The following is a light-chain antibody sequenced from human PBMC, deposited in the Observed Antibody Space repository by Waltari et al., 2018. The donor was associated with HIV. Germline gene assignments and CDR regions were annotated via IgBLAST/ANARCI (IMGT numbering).Light chain of an antibody. CDR2: GEY. CDR1: DSNVRNNF. CDR3: ATWDDSLKTVL. V-gene: IGLV1-47*02. Sequence: QSVVTQPPSASETPGQRVTISCAGGDSNVRNNFVYWYQQLPGTAPKLLIYGEYQRPSGVPDRFVGSKSGTSASLAIGGLRSEDEADYYCATWDDSLKTVLFGGGTKVTLL. J-gene: IGLJ2*01.